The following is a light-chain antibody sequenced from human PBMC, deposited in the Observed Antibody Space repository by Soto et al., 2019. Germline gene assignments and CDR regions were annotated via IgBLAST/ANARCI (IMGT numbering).Light chain of an antibody. J-gene: IGLJ2*01. CDR3: SSYTSTSTYVL. CDR1: SSDVGGYNY. V-gene: IGLV2-14*01. Sequence: QSALTQPASVSGSPGQSITISCTGTSSDVGGYNYVSWYQQYPGKAPKLMIYDVSNRPSGVSNRFSGSKSGNTASLTISGLRAEDEADYYCSSYTSTSTYVLFGGGTKLTVL. CDR2: DVS.